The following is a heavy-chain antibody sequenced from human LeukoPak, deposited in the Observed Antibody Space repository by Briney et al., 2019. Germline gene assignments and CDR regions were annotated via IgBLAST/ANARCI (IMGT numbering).Heavy chain of an antibody. CDR2: ISSVGST. V-gene: IGHV3-53*01. Sequence: PGGSLRLSCAASGFTVSSNYMSWVRQAPGKGLEWVSLISSVGSTYYADSVKGRFTISRDNSKNTLYLQMNSLSAEDTAVYYCARDQYTSNWYVHHWGQGTLVTVS. CDR1: GFTVSSNY. CDR3: ARDQYTSNWYVHH. J-gene: IGHJ1*01. D-gene: IGHD4-11*01.